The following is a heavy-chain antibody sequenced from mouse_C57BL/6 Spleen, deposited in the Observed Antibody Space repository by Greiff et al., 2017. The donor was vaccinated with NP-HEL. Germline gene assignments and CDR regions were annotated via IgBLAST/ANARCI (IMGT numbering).Heavy chain of an antibody. J-gene: IGHJ2*01. CDR2: IDPSDSYT. V-gene: IGHV1-50*01. D-gene: IGHD1-1*01. Sequence: QVQLQQPGAELVKPGASVKLSCKASGYTFTSYWMQWVKQRPGQGLKWIGEIDPSDSYTNYNQKFKGKATLTVDTSSSTAYMQLSSLTSEDSAVYYCARRDYGSSSPFDYWGQGTTLTVSS. CDR1: GYTFTSYW. CDR3: ARRDYGSSSPFDY.